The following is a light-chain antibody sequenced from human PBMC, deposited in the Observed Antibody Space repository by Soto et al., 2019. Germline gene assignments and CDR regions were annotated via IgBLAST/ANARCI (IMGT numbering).Light chain of an antibody. CDR1: SSNIGAGYD. Sequence: QPVLTQPPSVSGAPGQRVTISCTGSSSNIGAGYDVHWYQQLPGTAPKLLIYGNSNRPSGVPDRFSGSKSGTSASLAITGLQAEDEADYYCQSYGSSLSGGVFGGGTQLTVL. CDR3: QSYGSSLSGGV. J-gene: IGLJ3*02. CDR2: GNS. V-gene: IGLV1-40*01.